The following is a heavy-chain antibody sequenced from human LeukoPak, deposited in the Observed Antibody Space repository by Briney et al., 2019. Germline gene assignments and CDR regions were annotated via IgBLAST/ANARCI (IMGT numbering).Heavy chain of an antibody. CDR3: AREFGYGSGSYYRYYYMDV. CDR1: GFTVSSNY. CDR2: IYSGGST. D-gene: IGHD3-10*01. J-gene: IGHJ6*03. V-gene: IGHV3-53*01. Sequence: GGSLRLSCAASGFTVSSNYMSWVCQAPGKGLEWVSVIYSGGSTYYADSVKGRFTISRDNSKNTLYLQMNSLKAEDTAVYYCAREFGYGSGSYYRYYYMDVWGKGTTVTISS.